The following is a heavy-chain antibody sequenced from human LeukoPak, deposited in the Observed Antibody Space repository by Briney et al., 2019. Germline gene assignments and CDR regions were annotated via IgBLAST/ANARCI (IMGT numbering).Heavy chain of an antibody. CDR1: GGSFSGYY. CDR2: INHSGST. CDR3: ASHNADCSGGTGYYFDS. Sequence: PSETLSLTRAVYGGSFSGYYWSSIPQPPGKRLGWIGEINHSGSTNYKPYLTSRVTISVDTSKNQFSLKLSSVTAADTAVYYCASHNADCSGGTGYYFDSWGQGTLVTVSS. J-gene: IGHJ4*02. D-gene: IGHD2-15*01. V-gene: IGHV4-34*01.